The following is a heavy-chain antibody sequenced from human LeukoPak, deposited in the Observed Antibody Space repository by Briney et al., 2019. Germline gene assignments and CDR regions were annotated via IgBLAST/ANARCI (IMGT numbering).Heavy chain of an antibody. CDR3: ARRVSESGYDLESQNTPLDY. D-gene: IGHD5-12*01. V-gene: IGHV5-51*01. CDR2: IYPGDSDT. J-gene: IGHJ4*02. Sequence: GESLKISCKGSGYSFTSYWIGWVRQMPGKGLEWMGIIYPGDSDTRYSPSFQGQVTISADKSISTAYLQWSSLKASDTATYYCARRVSESGYDLESQNTPLDYWGQGTLVTVSS. CDR1: GYSFTSYW.